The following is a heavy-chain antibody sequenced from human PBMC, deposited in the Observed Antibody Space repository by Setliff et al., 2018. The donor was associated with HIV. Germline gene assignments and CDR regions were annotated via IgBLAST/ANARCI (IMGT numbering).Heavy chain of an antibody. Sequence: PSETLSLTCTVSGGSISSSDYYWSWIRQPPGKGLEWIGYIYYSGSTYYNPSLKSRVTISLDTSKNQFSLKLSSVTAADTAVYYCARDPKISMVRGVMIRGQGTLVTVSS. D-gene: IGHD3-10*01. V-gene: IGHV4-30-4*08. CDR3: ARDPKISMVRGVMI. CDR1: GGSISSSDYY. CDR2: IYYSGST. J-gene: IGHJ4*02.